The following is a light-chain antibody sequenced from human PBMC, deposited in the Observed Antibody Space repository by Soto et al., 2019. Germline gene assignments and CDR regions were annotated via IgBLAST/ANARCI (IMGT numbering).Light chain of an antibody. Sequence: QSVLTQPASVSGSPGQSITISCTATSSDVGGYNYVSWYQQHPGKAPKLMIYEVSNRPSGVSDRFSGSKSGNTASLTISGLQAEDEADYYCSSYTDTTVVVFGGGTKFTVL. CDR2: EVS. J-gene: IGLJ2*01. CDR1: SSDVGGYNY. CDR3: SSYTDTTVVV. V-gene: IGLV2-14*01.